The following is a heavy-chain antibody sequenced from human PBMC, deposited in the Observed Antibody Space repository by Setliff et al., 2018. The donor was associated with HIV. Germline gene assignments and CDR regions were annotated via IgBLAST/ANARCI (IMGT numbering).Heavy chain of an antibody. CDR3: ARHPAVAGLGAGLFYGMDV. D-gene: IGHD6-19*01. V-gene: IGHV4-39*01. J-gene: IGHJ6*02. CDR1: GDSISSSNYY. CDR2: IYYNGNT. Sequence: SETLSLTCTVSGDSISSSNYYWGWIRQPPGVGLEWIGTIYYNGNTYYNPSLKSRVTISVDTSKNQFSLNLNSVSAADTAVYYCARHPAVAGLGAGLFYGMDVWGQGTTVTVS.